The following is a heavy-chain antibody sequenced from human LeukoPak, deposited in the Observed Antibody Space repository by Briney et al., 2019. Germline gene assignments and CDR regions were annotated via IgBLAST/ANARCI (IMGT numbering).Heavy chain of an antibody. V-gene: IGHV4-30-4*08. CDR2: ICYSGST. Sequence: SETLSLTCTVSGGSISSGDYYWSWIRQPPGKGQEWIGYICYSGSTYYNPSLKSRVTISVDTSKNQFSLKLSSVTAADTAVYYCARDASYDILTGYVSWGQGTLVTVSS. J-gene: IGHJ5*02. CDR3: ARDASYDILTGYVS. CDR1: GGSISSGDYY. D-gene: IGHD3-9*01.